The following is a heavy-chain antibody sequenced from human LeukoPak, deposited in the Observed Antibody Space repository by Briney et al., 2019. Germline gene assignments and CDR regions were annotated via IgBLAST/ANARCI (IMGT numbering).Heavy chain of an antibody. V-gene: IGHV1-8*01. CDR1: GYTFTSYD. CDR3: ARGNYDFWSGYSPFDY. CDR2: MNPNSGNT. J-gene: IGHJ4*02. D-gene: IGHD3-3*01. Sequence: ASVKVSCKASGYTFTSYDINWVRQATGQGLEWIGWMNPNSGNTGYAQKFQGRVTMTRNTSISTAYMELSSLRSEDTAVYYCARGNYDFWSGYSPFDYWGQGTLVTVSS.